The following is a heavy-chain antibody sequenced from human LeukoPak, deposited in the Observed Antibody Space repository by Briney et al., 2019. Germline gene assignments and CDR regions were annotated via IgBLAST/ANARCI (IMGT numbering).Heavy chain of an antibody. J-gene: IGHJ4*02. Sequence: PGGSLRLSCAASGFTFDDYAMHWVRQAPGKGLEWVSGISWNSGSIGYADSGKGRFTISRDNAKNSLYLQMNSLRAEDTALYYCARKGLYGDYVDYWGQGTLVTVSS. D-gene: IGHD4-17*01. CDR1: GFTFDDYA. V-gene: IGHV3-9*01. CDR2: ISWNSGSI. CDR3: ARKGLYGDYVDY.